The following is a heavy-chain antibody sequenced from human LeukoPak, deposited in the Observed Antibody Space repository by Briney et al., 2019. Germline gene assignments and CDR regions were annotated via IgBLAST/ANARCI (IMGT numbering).Heavy chain of an antibody. CDR1: GFTFDDYG. CDR3: ARVDDSSGYYYAAFDY. V-gene: IGHV3-20*04. Sequence: PGGSLRLSCAASGFTFDDYGMRWVRQAPGKGLEWVSGINWNGGSTGYADSVKGRFTISRDNAKNSLYLQMNSLRAEDTALYYCARVDDSSGYYYAAFDYWGQGTLVTVSS. CDR2: INWNGGST. D-gene: IGHD3-22*01. J-gene: IGHJ4*02.